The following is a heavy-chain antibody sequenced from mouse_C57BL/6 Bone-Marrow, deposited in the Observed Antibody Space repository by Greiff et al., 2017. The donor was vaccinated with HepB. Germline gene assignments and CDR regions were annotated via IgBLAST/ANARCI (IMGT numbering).Heavy chain of an antibody. Sequence: VQKGEEGRGRGEGEQRMSKKGRGGGWVVKREGGSEVGEAPGRGLVWLGVIWGDGRTNYHSALISRLSISKDNSKSQVFLKLNSLQTDDTATYYCAKREVYWNYFDYWGQGTTLTVSS. V-gene: IGHV2-3*01. J-gene: IGHJ2*01. D-gene: IGHD1-1*01. CDR1: GWVVKREG. CDR3: AKREVYWNYFDY. CDR2: IWGDGRT.